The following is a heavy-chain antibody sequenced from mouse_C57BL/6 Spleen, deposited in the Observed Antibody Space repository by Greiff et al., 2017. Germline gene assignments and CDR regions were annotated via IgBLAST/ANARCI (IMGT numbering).Heavy chain of an antibody. CDR1: GYTFTSYW. Sequence: QVQLQQSGTELVKPGASVKLSCKASGYTFTSYWLHWVKQRPGQGLEWIGNINPSNGGTNYNEKFKSKATLTVDTSSSTAYMQLSSLTSEDSAVYYCARMVAYWYFDVWGTGTTVTVSS. CDR3: ARMVAYWYFDV. CDR2: INPSNGGT. D-gene: IGHD1-1*02. V-gene: IGHV1-53*01. J-gene: IGHJ1*03.